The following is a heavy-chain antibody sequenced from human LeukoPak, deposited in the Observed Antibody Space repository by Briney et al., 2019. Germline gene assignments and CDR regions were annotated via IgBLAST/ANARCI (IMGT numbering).Heavy chain of an antibody. CDR1: GYTFTSYG. Sequence: ASVKVSCKASGYTFTSYGISWVRQAPGQGLEWMGWISAYNGNTNYAQKLQGRVTMTTDTSTSTAYMELRSLRSDDTAVYYCARERMETTVINYYYYGMDVWGQGTTVTVSS. CDR2: ISAYNGNT. J-gene: IGHJ6*02. CDR3: ARERMETTVINYYYYGMDV. D-gene: IGHD4-17*01. V-gene: IGHV1-18*01.